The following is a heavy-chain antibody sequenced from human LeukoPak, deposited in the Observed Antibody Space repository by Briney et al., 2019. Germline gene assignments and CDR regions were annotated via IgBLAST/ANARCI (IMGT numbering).Heavy chain of an antibody. J-gene: IGHJ4*02. V-gene: IGHV1-24*01. CDR2: FDPEVGET. CDR3: ATAEVLKTPRNFDY. Sequence: ASVKVSCKVSGYTLTELSMHWVRQAPGKGLEWMGGFDPEVGETIYAQKFQGRVTMTEDTSTDTAYMELSSLRSEDTAVYYCATAEVLKTPRNFDYWGQGTLVTVSS. CDR1: GYTLTELS. D-gene: IGHD2/OR15-2a*01.